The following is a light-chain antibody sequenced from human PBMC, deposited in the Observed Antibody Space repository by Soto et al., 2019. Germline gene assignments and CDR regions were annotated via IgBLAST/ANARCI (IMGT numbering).Light chain of an antibody. CDR1: QGIRND. CDR2: AAS. J-gene: IGKJ1*01. Sequence: AIQMTQSPSSLSASVGDRVTITCRASQGIRNDLGWFQQKPGKAPKSLIYAASNLHSGVPSRFSGSGSGRDFTLTISSLQPDDFATYYCLQDYRYPWTFGQGTKVEI. CDR3: LQDYRYPWT. V-gene: IGKV1-6*02.